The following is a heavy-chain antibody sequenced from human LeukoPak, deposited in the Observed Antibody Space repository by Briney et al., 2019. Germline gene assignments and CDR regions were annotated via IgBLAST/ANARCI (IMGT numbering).Heavy chain of an antibody. Sequence: SETLSLTCTVSGGSISSSSHYWGWIRQPPGKGLEWIGSIYYSGSTYYNPSLKSRVTVSVDTSKNQFSLKLSSVTAADTAVYYCASGPIVVVPAAGEGGSGNDYWGQGTLVTVSS. CDR3: ASGPIVVVPAAGEGGSGNDY. CDR2: IYYSGST. D-gene: IGHD2-2*01. J-gene: IGHJ4*02. V-gene: IGHV4-39*01. CDR1: GGSISSSSHY.